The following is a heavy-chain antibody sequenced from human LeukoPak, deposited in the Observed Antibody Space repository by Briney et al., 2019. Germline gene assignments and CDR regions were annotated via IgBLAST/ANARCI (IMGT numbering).Heavy chain of an antibody. CDR2: IYSGGST. J-gene: IGHJ4*02. CDR1: GFTVSSNY. D-gene: IGHD6-13*01. V-gene: IGHV3-53*01. CDR3: AKDPPFTGAAGSAAY. Sequence: GGSLSLSCAASGFTVSSNYMSWVRQAPGKGLEWVSVIYSGGSTYYADSVKGRFTISRDNSKNTLYLQMNSLRAGDTAVYYCAKDPPFTGAAGSAAYWGQGTLVTVSS.